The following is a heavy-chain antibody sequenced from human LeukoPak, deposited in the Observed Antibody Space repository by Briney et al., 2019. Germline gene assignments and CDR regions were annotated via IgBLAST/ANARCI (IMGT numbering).Heavy chain of an antibody. CDR1: GYTFTSYG. CDR2: ISAYNGNT. J-gene: IGHJ5*02. Sequence: ASVKVSCKASGYTFTSYGISWVRQAPGQGLEWMGWISAYNGNTNYAQKLQGRVTMTTDTSTSTAYMELRSLRSDDTAVYYCARIHVVGATGDWFDPWGQGTLVTVSP. CDR3: ARIHVVGATGDWFDP. D-gene: IGHD1-26*01. V-gene: IGHV1-18*01.